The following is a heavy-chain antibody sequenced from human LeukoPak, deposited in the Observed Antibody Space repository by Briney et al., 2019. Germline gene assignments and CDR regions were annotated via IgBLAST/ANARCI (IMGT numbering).Heavy chain of an antibody. CDR2: INHSGST. D-gene: IGHD3-22*01. V-gene: IGHV4-34*01. CDR3: ARSYYYDSSGYPY. Sequence: SETLSLTCAVYGGSFSGYYWSWIRQPPGKGLEWIGEINHSGSTNYNPSLKSRVTISVDTSKNQFSLKLSSATAADTAVYYCARSYYYDSSGYPYWGQGTLVTVSS. J-gene: IGHJ4*02. CDR1: GGSFSGYY.